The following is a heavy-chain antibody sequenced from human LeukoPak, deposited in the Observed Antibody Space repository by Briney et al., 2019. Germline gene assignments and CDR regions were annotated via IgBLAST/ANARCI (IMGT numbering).Heavy chain of an antibody. CDR3: ARHPSWIQLWLPYYFDY. CDR1: GGSISSSSYS. J-gene: IGHJ4*02. CDR2: IYYSGST. Sequence: PSETLSLTCTVSGGSISSSSYSWGWIRQPPGKGLEWIGSIYYSGSTYYNPSLKSRVTISVDTSKNQFSLKLSSVTAADTAVYYCARHPSWIQLWLPYYFDYWGQGTLVTVSS. D-gene: IGHD5-18*01. V-gene: IGHV4-39*01.